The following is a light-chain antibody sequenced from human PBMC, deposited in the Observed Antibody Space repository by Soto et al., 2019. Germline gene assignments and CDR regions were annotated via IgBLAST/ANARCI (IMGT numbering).Light chain of an antibody. CDR3: SSFTTTNTPYV. V-gene: IGLV2-14*01. J-gene: IGLJ1*01. Sequence: QSVLTKHASVLGSPGQSMTISCTGNSSDIGGYRYVSWYQQHPDRAPKLMIYEVSHRPSGVSDRFSGSKSGNTASLNISGLQAEDEADYYCSSFTTTNTPYVFGPGTKVTVL. CDR1: SSDIGGYRY. CDR2: EVS.